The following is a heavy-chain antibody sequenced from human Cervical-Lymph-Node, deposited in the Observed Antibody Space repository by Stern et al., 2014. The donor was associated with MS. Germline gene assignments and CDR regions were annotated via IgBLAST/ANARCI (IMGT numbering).Heavy chain of an antibody. D-gene: IGHD3-9*01. J-gene: IGHJ5*02. Sequence: EMQLVESGGGLVKPGGSLRLSCAASGFTFSSYSMNWVRQAPGKGLEWVSSISSSSSYIYYADSVKGRFTISRDNAKNSLYLQMNSLRAEDTAVYYCAGALTPQSAHNWFDPWGQGTLVTVSS. V-gene: IGHV3-21*01. CDR2: ISSSSSYI. CDR3: AGALTPQSAHNWFDP. CDR1: GFTFSSYS.